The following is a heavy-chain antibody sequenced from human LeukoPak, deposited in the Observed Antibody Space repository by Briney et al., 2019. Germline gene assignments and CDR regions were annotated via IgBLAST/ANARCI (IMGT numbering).Heavy chain of an antibody. D-gene: IGHD3-22*01. CDR1: GFTFDDYA. J-gene: IGHJ2*01. CDR3: AKASGSSGYYYWYFDL. Sequence: GRSLRLSCAASGFTFDDYAMHWVRQAPGKGLEGVSGISWNSGSIGYADSVKGRFTISRDNAKNSLYLQMNSLRAEDMAFYYCAKASGSSGYYYWYFDLWGRGTLVTVSS. CDR2: ISWNSGSI. V-gene: IGHV3-9*03.